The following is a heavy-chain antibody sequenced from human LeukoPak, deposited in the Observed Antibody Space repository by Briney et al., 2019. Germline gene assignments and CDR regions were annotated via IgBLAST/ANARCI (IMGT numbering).Heavy chain of an antibody. D-gene: IGHD7-27*01. Sequence: PGGSLRLSCAASGFIFSSYVMIWVRQAPGRGLEWVSIIGTSGGDIHYAGSVKGRFSISRDNSKNTLSLQMNSLRVDDTAAYYCARDPNWGSGYWGQGTLVTVSS. CDR3: ARDPNWGSGY. CDR1: GFIFSSYV. J-gene: IGHJ4*02. CDR2: IGTSGGDI. V-gene: IGHV3-23*01.